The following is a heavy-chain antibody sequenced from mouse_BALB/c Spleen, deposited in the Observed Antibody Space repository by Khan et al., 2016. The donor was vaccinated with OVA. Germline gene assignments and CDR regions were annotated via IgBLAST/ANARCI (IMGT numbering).Heavy chain of an antibody. J-gene: IGHJ2*01. Sequence: EVKLLESGPGLVTPSQSLSLTCTVTGYSITSNYAWNWIRQFPGNKLEWMGYISYSDSTSYNPSLKSRIPITRDTSQNQFFLQLNSVTTEDTATYYCARGNYYEYYFDYWGQGTTLTVSS. V-gene: IGHV3-2*02. CDR1: GYSITSNYA. D-gene: IGHD1-1*01. CDR3: ARGNYYEYYFDY. CDR2: ISYSDST.